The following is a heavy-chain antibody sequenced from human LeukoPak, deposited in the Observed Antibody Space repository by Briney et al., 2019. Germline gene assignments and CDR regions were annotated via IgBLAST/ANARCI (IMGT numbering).Heavy chain of an antibody. J-gene: IGHJ4*02. Sequence: GGSLRLSCAASGFTFSSYAMSWVRQAPGKGLEWVSAISGSGGSTCYADSVKGRFTISRDNSKNTLYLQMNSLRAEDTAVYYCAKDLDYYGSGSLTPDYWGQGTLVTVSS. V-gene: IGHV3-23*01. CDR1: GFTFSSYA. CDR3: AKDLDYYGSGSLTPDY. CDR2: ISGSGGST. D-gene: IGHD3-10*01.